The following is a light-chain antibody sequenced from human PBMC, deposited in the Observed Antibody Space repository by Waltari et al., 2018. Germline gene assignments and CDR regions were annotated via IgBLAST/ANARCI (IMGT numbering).Light chain of an antibody. CDR2: EQY. V-gene: IGKV3-20*01. J-gene: IGKJ1*01. CDR1: QSVGKY. CDR3: QKYDSLPAT. Sequence: EIVLTQSPGTLSLSPGERATLSCRASQSVGKYLAWYQQRPGQAPRLRIYEQYRRATVTPDRFSGSGSGTDFSLTISILDPEDFAVYYCQKYDSLPATFGQGTTVEIK.